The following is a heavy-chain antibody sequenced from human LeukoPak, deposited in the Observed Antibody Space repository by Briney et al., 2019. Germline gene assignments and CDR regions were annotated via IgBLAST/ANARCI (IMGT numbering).Heavy chain of an antibody. D-gene: IGHD3-10*01. Sequence: SQTLSLTCTVSGGSISGNHYWSWIRQPAGKGLEWIGRISPSGSTKYNPSLKSRVTVSVDTSKNQFSLRLSSVTAADPAVYYCAREFWNYRSGNLQAFDIWGQGTMVTVSS. J-gene: IGHJ3*02. CDR1: GGSISGNHY. CDR3: AREFWNYRSGNLQAFDI. V-gene: IGHV4-61*02. CDR2: ISPSGST.